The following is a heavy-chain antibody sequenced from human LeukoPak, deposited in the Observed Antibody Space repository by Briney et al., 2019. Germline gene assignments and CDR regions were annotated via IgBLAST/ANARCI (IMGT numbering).Heavy chain of an antibody. Sequence: ASVKVSCKASGGTFSSYAISWVRQAPGQGLEWMGGIIPIFGTANYAQKFQGRVTITADESTSTAYMELSSLRSEDTAVYYCATYDDGYHHYYYYMDVWGKGTTVTVSS. D-gene: IGHD4-17*01. V-gene: IGHV1-69*13. CDR2: IIPIFGTA. J-gene: IGHJ6*03. CDR3: ATYDDGYHHYYYYMDV. CDR1: GGTFSSYA.